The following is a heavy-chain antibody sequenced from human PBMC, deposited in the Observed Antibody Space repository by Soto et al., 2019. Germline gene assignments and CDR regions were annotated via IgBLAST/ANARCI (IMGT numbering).Heavy chain of an antibody. J-gene: IGHJ6*02. CDR2: IIPIFGTA. CDR1: GGTFSSYA. Sequence: QVQLVQSGAEVKKPGSSVKVSCKAPGGTFSSYAISWVRQAPGQGLEWMGGIIPIFGTAKYAQKFQGRVTMTADESRSAGYMELRSLRTEHTAVYYCARSQGGSSSLDIYYSYYYGMDGWGQGTTVNVSS. CDR3: ARSQGGSSSLDIYYSYYYGMDG. V-gene: IGHV1-69*01. D-gene: IGHD2-15*01.